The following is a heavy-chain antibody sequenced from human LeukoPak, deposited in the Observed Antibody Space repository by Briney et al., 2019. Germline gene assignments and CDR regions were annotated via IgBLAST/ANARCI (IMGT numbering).Heavy chain of an antibody. CDR1: GYSISSGYY. D-gene: IGHD4-23*01. V-gene: IGHV4-38-2*02. CDR3: ARVSRGNSVGGDY. CDR2: IYHSGST. J-gene: IGHJ4*02. Sequence: PSETLSLTCTVSGYSISSGYYWGWIRQPPGKGLEWIGSIYHSGSTYYNPSLKSRVTISVDTSKNQFSLKLSSVTAADTAMYYCARVSRGNSVGGDYWGQGTLVTVSS.